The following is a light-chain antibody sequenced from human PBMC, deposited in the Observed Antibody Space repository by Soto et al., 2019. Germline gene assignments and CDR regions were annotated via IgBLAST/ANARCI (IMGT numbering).Light chain of an antibody. CDR2: DVS. V-gene: IGLV2-14*01. CDR3: SSYTTSNTRQIV. J-gene: IGLJ1*01. Sequence: QSALTQPASVSGSPGQAIAISCTGTSSDVGGYTYVSWYQQHPGKAPKFIIYDVSNRPSGVSNRFSGSKSGNTASLTISGLQAKDEADYYCSSYTTSNTRQIVFGTGTKVTVL. CDR1: SSDVGGYTY.